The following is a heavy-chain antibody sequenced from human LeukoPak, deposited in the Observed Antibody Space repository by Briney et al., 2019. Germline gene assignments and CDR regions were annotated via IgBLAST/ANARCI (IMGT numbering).Heavy chain of an antibody. CDR3: ASASGFGESLYFDY. D-gene: IGHD3-10*01. V-gene: IGHV3-30-3*01. Sequence: GGSLRLSCAASGFTFSRYAMHWVRQAPGKGLEWVAVISYDGSNKYYADSVKGRFTISRDNSKNTLYLQMNSLRAEDTAVYYCASASGFGESLYFDYWGQGTLVTVSS. J-gene: IGHJ4*02. CDR1: GFTFSRYA. CDR2: ISYDGSNK.